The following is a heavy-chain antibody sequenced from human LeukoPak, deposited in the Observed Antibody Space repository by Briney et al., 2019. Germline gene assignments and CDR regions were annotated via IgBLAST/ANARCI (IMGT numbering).Heavy chain of an antibody. Sequence: PSETLSLTCAVYGWSFNDHYWNWIRQPPGKGLEWIGEINARGDTNFNPSLKSRVTISVETSKNQFSLTLRSMIAADTAVYCCARGQVPAARGYNWFDPWGQGTLDTVSS. CDR2: INARGDT. V-gene: IGHV4-34*01. J-gene: IGHJ5*02. CDR3: ARGQVPAARGYNWFDP. D-gene: IGHD2-2*01. CDR1: GWSFNDHY.